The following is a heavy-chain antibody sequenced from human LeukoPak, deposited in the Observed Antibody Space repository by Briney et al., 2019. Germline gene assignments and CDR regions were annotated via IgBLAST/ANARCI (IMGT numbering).Heavy chain of an antibody. D-gene: IGHD6-13*01. Sequence: SETLSLTCTVSGASISSGSFYWNWIRQPAGKGLEWVGRSYSSGSYNYNPSLKSRVTISVDTSKNQFSLKLTSVTATDTAVYYCARAYSPTDYFDYWGQGTQVTVSS. J-gene: IGHJ4*02. V-gene: IGHV4-61*02. CDR1: GASISSGSFY. CDR3: ARAYSPTDYFDY. CDR2: SYSSGSY.